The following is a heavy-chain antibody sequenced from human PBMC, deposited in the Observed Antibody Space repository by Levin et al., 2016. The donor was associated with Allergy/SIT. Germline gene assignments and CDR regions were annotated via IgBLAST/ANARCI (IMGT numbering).Heavy chain of an antibody. Sequence: WVRQAPGQGLEWMGGIIPIFGTANYAQKFQGRVTITADKSTSTAYMELSSLRSEDTAVYYCAIISSSSGRGYWGQGTLVTVSS. V-gene: IGHV1-69*06. D-gene: IGHD6-6*01. CDR3: AIISSSSGRGY. J-gene: IGHJ4*02. CDR2: IIPIFGTA.